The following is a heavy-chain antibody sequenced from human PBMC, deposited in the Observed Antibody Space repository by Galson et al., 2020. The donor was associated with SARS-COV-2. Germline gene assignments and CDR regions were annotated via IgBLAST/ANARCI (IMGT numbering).Heavy chain of an antibody. CDR1: GFSFSSYG. Sequence: GESLKISCAASGFSFSSYGMHWVRQAPGKGLEWVGFVHGDDHNRNYADSVRGRFTISRDNSKNTLYLQMNSLTIEDTAIYYCAKDGKRGWDFDHWGPGNLVTVSS. D-gene: IGHD1-1*01. J-gene: IGHJ4*02. V-gene: IGHV3-30*02. CDR2: VHGDDHNR. CDR3: AKDGKRGWDFDH.